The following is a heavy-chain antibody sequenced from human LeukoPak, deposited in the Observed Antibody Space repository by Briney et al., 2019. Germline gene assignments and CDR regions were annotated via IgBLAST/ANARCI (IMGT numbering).Heavy chain of an antibody. CDR3: ARAWEWQGLDY. CDR1: GGSISSYY. J-gene: IGHJ4*02. Sequence: SETLSLTCTVSGGSISSYYWSWIRQPPGKGLEWIGYIYYSGSTNYNPSLKSRVTISVDTSKNQFSLKLSSVTAADTAVYYCARAWEWQGLDYWGQGTLVTVSS. CDR2: IYYSGST. V-gene: IGHV4-59*01. D-gene: IGHD1-26*01.